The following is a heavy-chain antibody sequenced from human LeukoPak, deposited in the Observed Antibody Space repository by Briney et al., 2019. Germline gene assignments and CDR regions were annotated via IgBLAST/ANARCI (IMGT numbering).Heavy chain of an antibody. V-gene: IGHV3-23*01. CDR1: GFTVSSNY. Sequence: PGGSLRLSCAAPGFTVSSNYMSWVRQAPGRGLEWVSAMSGSGGSTYYADSVKGRFTISRDNSKNTLYLQMNSLRAEDTAVYYCAKDGYYDSSAYYYVRYFDLWGRGTLVTVSS. CDR3: AKDGYYDSSAYYYVRYFDL. CDR2: MSGSGGST. J-gene: IGHJ2*01. D-gene: IGHD3-22*01.